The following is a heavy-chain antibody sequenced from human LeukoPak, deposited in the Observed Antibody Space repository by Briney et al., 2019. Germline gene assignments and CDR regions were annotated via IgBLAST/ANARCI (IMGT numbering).Heavy chain of an antibody. CDR1: GYTLTELS. CDR2: FDPEDGET. CDR3: ATPLTILNAFDI. D-gene: IGHD3-3*01. V-gene: IGHV1-24*01. J-gene: IGHJ3*02. Sequence: ASVKVSCKVSGYTLTELSMHWVRQAPGKGLEWMGGFDPEDGETIYAQKFQGRVTMTEDTSADTAYMELSSLRSEDTAVYYCATPLTILNAFDIWGQGTMVTVSS.